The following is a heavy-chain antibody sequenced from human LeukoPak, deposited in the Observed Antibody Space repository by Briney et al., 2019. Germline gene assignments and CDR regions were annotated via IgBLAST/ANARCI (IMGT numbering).Heavy chain of an antibody. CDR3: ARVEHRTFDY. J-gene: IGHJ4*02. Sequence: SETLSLTCTVSGGFISSYYWSWIRQPPGKGLEWIGYIYYSGSTNYNPSLKSRVTISVDTSKNQFSLKLSSVTAADTAVYYCARVEHRTFDYWGQGTPVTVSS. CDR1: GGFISSYY. V-gene: IGHV4-59*01. CDR2: IYYSGST. D-gene: IGHD1-26*01.